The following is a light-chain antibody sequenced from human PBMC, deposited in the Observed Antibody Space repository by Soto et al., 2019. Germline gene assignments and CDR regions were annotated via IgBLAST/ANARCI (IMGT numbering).Light chain of an antibody. CDR1: QSFSSSY. J-gene: IGKJ3*01. V-gene: IGKV3-20*01. Sequence: EIVLTQSPVTLSLSPGERATLSCRASQSFSSSYLAWYQQTPGQAPRLLIYGASSSATGIPSRFSGSASGTDFTLTISRLEHDDFALYYCHQYGSSPTFGPGTKVDI. CDR3: HQYGSSPT. CDR2: GAS.